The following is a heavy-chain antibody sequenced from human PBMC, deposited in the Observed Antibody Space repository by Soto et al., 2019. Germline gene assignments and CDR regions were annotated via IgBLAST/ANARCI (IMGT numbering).Heavy chain of an antibody. CDR2: IYSGGST. J-gene: IGHJ4*02. D-gene: IGHD3-16*01. Sequence: PGGSLRLSWAASGFTXSTKYMSWVRQAPGKGLEWVSVIYSGGSTFYADSVRGRFTISRDNSKNTVNLQMNSLRAEDTAVYYCARDPWAADYWGQGTLVTVSS. V-gene: IGHV3-66*01. CDR1: GFTXSTKY. CDR3: ARDPWAADY.